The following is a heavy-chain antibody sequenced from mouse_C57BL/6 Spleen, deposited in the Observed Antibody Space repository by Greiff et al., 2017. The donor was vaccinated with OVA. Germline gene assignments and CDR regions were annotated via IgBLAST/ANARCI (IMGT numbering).Heavy chain of an antibody. J-gene: IGHJ1*03. Sequence: EVQGVESGGDLVKPGGSLKLSCAASGFTFSSYGMSWVRQTPDKRLEWVATISSGGSYTYYPDSVKGRFTISRDNAKNTLYLQMSSLKSEDTAMYYCARHKNWGDWYFDVWGTGTTVTVSS. CDR1: GFTFSSYG. V-gene: IGHV5-6*01. CDR3: ARHKNWGDWYFDV. D-gene: IGHD4-1*01. CDR2: ISSGGSYT.